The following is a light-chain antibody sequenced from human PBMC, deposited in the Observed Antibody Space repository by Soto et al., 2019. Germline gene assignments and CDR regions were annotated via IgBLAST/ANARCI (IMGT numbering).Light chain of an antibody. CDR3: QSYDSSLSALYV. Sequence: QSVLTQPPSVSGAPGQRVTISCTGSRSNIGAAYVVHWYQQLPGTAPKLLIYRDRNRPSGVPDRFSGSKSGTSASLAITGLRAEDEADYYCQSYDSSLSALYVFGTGTKVTVL. J-gene: IGLJ1*01. CDR2: RDR. V-gene: IGLV1-40*01. CDR1: RSNIGAAYV.